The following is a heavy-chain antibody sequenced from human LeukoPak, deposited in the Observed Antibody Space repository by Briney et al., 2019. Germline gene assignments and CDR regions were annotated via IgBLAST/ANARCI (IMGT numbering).Heavy chain of an antibody. Sequence: GGSLRLSCAASGFTFSNYWMHWVRQAPGKGLVWVSHINSDGSSTTYADSVKGRFTISRDNAKNTLYLQMNSLRAEDTAVYYCARDLGLYYDYWGQGTLVTVSS. J-gene: IGHJ4*02. CDR2: INSDGSST. D-gene: IGHD2-15*01. CDR3: ARDLGLYYDY. CDR1: GFTFSNYW. V-gene: IGHV3-74*01.